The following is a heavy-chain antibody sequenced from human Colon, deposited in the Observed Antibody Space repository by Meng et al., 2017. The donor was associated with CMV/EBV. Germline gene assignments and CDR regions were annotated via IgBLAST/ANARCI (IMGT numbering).Heavy chain of an antibody. D-gene: IGHD1-26*01. CDR1: GFTFSSYD. J-gene: IGHJ3*02. Sequence: ETLSLTCAASGFTFSSYDMHSVRQPIGKGLEWVSAIGTAGDTYYPASVKGRFTISREDAKNSLYLQMNSLRAGDTAVYYCARKGGATLGGAFDIWGQGTMVTVSS. V-gene: IGHV3-13*01. CDR3: ARKGGATLGGAFDI. CDR2: IGTAGDT.